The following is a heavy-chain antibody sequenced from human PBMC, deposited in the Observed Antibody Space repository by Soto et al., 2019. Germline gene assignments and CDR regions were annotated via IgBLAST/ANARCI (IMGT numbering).Heavy chain of an antibody. D-gene: IGHD4-17*01. CDR1: GFTFSTSA. J-gene: IGHJ4*02. V-gene: IGHV3-23*01. CDR2: ITGSGGST. CDR3: AKDRYGDYGGIDY. Sequence: PGGSLRLSCAASGFTFSTSAMIWVRQAPGKGLEWVSVITGSGGSTYYADSVKGRFTISRDTSKNTLFLQMNSLRAEDTAVYYCAKDRYGDYGGIDYWGQGTMVTVSS.